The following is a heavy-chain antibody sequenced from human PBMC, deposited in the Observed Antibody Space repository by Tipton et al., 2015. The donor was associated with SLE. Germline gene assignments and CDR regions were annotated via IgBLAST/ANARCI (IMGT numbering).Heavy chain of an antibody. CDR3: ARAPPQLGFDY. CDR2: MNPNSGNT. D-gene: IGHD5-24*01. V-gene: IGHV1-8*01. J-gene: IGHJ4*02. Sequence: QCGAEVKKPGASVKVSCKASGYTFTSFDINWVRQATGQGLEWMGWMNPNSGNTAYAQKFQGRVTMTRDTSISTAYMELSSLRSEDTAVYYCARAPPQLGFDYWGQGTLVTVSS. CDR1: GYTFTSFD.